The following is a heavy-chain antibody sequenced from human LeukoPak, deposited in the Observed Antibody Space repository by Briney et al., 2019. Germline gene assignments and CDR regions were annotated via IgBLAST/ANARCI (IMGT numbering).Heavy chain of an antibody. CDR2: MNPNSGNT. Sequence: ASVKVSCKASGYTFTSYDINWVRQATGQGLGWMGWMNPNSGNTGYAQKFQGRVTMTRNTSISTAYMELSSLRSEDTAVYYCARGTYDYYGSGSQDYFYYYYYMDVWGKGTTVTISS. CDR1: GYTFTSYD. CDR3: ARGTYDYYGSGSQDYFYYYYYMDV. D-gene: IGHD3-10*01. V-gene: IGHV1-8*01. J-gene: IGHJ6*03.